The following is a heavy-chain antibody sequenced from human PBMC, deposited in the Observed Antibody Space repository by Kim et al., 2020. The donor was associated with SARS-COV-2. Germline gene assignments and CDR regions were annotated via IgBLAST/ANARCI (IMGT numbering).Heavy chain of an antibody. CDR1: GGSISSGGYS. J-gene: IGHJ5*02. D-gene: IGHD2-2*02. Sequence: SETLSLTCAVSGGSISSGGYSWSWIRQPPGKGLEWIGYIYHSGSTYYNPSLKSRVTISVDRSKNQFSLKLSSVTAADTAVYYCARDRYCSSTSCYTSGWFDPWGQGTLVTVSS. V-gene: IGHV4-30-2*01. CDR3: ARDRYCSSTSCYTSGWFDP. CDR2: IYHSGST.